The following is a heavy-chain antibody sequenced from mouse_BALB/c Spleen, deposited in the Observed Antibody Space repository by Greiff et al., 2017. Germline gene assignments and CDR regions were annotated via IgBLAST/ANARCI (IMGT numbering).Heavy chain of an antibody. CDR1: GFTFSSYT. CDR3: ARHPHYYGSSSHYFDY. V-gene: IGHV5-12-2*01. J-gene: IGHJ2*01. D-gene: IGHD1-1*01. CDR2: ISNGGGST. Sequence: DVKLVESGGGLVQPGGSLKLSCAASGFTFSSYTMSWVRQTPEKRLEWVAYISNGGGSTYYPDTVKGRFTISRDNAKNTLYLQMSSLKSEDTAMYYCARHPHYYGSSSHYFDYWGQGTTLTVSS.